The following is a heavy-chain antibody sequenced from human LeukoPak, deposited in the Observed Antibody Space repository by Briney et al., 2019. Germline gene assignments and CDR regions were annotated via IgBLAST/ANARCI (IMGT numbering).Heavy chain of an antibody. CDR1: GYTFTSYY. V-gene: IGHV1-8*03. Sequence: ASVKVSCKASGYTFTSYYMHWVRQAPGQGLEWMGWMNPNSGNTGYAQKFQGRVTITRNTSISTAYMELSSLRSEDTAVYYCARGVGDSSSYFDYWGQGTLVTVSS. CDR3: ARGVGDSSSYFDY. CDR2: MNPNSGNT. D-gene: IGHD6-13*01. J-gene: IGHJ4*02.